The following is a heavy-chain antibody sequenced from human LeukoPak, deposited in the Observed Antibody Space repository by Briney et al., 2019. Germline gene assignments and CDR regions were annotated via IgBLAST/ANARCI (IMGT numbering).Heavy chain of an antibody. CDR3: ATVPRRSGYDSQYYYCYYMDV. CDR2: FDPEDGET. Sequence: ASVKVSCKVSGYTLTELSMHWVRQAPGKGLEWMGGFDPEDGETIYAQKFQGRVTMTEDTSIDTAYMELSSLRSEDTAVYYCATVPRRSGYDSQYYYCYYMDVWGKGTTVTVSS. CDR1: GYTLTELS. V-gene: IGHV1-24*01. J-gene: IGHJ6*03. D-gene: IGHD5-12*01.